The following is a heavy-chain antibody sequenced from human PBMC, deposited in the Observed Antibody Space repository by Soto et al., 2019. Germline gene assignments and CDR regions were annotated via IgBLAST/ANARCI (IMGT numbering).Heavy chain of an antibody. CDR1: GFTFSSYG. V-gene: IGHV3-30*18. D-gene: IGHD1-26*01. CDR3: AKDRYSGTYPTAFDY. Sequence: GGSLRLSCAGSGFTFSSYGIHWVRQAPGKGLEWVALISYDGGNEKYTESVKDRFTISRDDSHNVAYLQMSSLRTEDTAMYYCAKDRYSGTYPTAFDYWGQGSMGTVSS. CDR2: ISYDGGNE. J-gene: IGHJ4*02.